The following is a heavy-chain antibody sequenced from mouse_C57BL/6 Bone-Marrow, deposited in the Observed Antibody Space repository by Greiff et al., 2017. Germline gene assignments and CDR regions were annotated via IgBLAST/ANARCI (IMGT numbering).Heavy chain of an antibody. D-gene: IGHD2-12*01. CDR3: ARERGPFYAPDY. CDR2: ISDGGSYT. V-gene: IGHV5-4*01. CDR1: GFTFSSYA. Sequence: EVQRVESGGGLVKPGGSLKLSCAASGFTFSSYAMSWVRQTPEKRLEWVATISDGGSYTYYPDNVKGRFTISRDNAKNNLYLQMSHLKSEDTAMYYCARERGPFYAPDYGGQGTTLTVSS. J-gene: IGHJ2*01.